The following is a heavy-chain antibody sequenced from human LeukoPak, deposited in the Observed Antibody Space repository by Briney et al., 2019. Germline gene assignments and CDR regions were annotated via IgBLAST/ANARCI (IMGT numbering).Heavy chain of an antibody. CDR2: IRGIGAKT. CDR1: GFTFSDYA. D-gene: IGHD2-15*01. J-gene: IGHJ6*03. Sequence: SLRLSCAASGFTFSDYAISWVRQAPGGGLEWVSAIRGIGAKTIQADSVKGRFTTPRGKSMTTISLKMSSLRVEDSAVYFCAKDTSAWWYHRAYMNVWGTGTTVSASS. CDR3: AKDTSAWWYHRAYMNV. V-gene: IGHV3-23*01.